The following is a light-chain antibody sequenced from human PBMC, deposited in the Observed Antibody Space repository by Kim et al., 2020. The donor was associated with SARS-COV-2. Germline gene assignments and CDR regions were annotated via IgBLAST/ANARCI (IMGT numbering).Light chain of an antibody. CDR2: GKN. Sequence: SELTQDPAVSVALGQTVRITCQGDSLRSYYASWYQQKPGQAPVLVIYGKNNRPSGIPDRFSGSSSGNTTSLTITGAQAEDEADYYCNSRDSSGNHLVFG. V-gene: IGLV3-19*01. J-gene: IGLJ1*01. CDR1: SLRSYY. CDR3: NSRDSSGNHLV.